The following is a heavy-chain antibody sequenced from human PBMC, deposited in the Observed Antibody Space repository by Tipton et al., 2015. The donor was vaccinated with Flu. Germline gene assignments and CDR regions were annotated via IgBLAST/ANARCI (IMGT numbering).Heavy chain of an antibody. J-gene: IGHJ4*02. CDR3: ARYYSGGWYYLDY. V-gene: IGHV4-39*07. Sequence: LACTVSSGSIRSTNYFCAWIRQPPGKRLELIGSIYPSGATNYNPSLKSRVTISVDTSKNQFSLKLSSVTAADTAVYYCARYYSGGWYYLDYWGQGALVTVSS. D-gene: IGHD6-19*01. CDR1: SGSIRSTNYF. CDR2: IYPSGAT.